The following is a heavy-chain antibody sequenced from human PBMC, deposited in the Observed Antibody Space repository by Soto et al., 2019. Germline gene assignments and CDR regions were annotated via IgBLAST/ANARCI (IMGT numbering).Heavy chain of an antibody. CDR2: ISQGSTTI. D-gene: IGHD2-21*02. J-gene: IGHJ4*02. CDR1: GFIVSSYE. V-gene: IGHV3-48*03. Sequence: GGSLRLSCVASGFIVSSYEMNWVRQAPGKGLEWISYISQGSTTIYYADSVKGRFTISRDNAKNSLFLQMSGLRVEDTATYYCARHCSPSPDYWGQGTMVTVSS. CDR3: ARHCSPSPDY.